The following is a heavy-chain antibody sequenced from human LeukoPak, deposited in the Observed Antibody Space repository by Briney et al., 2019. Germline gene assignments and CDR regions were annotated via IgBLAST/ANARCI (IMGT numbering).Heavy chain of an antibody. CDR3: ATKTTVTTSRAEYFQH. Sequence: SVKVSCKASGGTFSSYASSWVRQPPGQGLEWMGRIITIFGTAYYAQQFQGRVTITTDESTSTAYMELSSLRSEDTAVYYGATKTTVTTSRAEYFQHWGQGTLVTVSS. V-gene: IGHV1-69*05. CDR1: GGTFSSYA. J-gene: IGHJ1*01. CDR2: IITIFGTA. D-gene: IGHD4-17*01.